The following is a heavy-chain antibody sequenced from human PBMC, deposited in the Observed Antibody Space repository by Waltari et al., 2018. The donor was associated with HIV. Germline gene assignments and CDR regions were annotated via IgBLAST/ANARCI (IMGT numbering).Heavy chain of an antibody. Sequence: VQLLQSGAEVAKPWASVNVSCKASGYAFRNFDLNWVRQVPGEGPEWMGWNNPKSGNSGYIQKFQERVTMTTNIRTNVTYMHWSGLTVNDTAVYCCSGASHLHVVGTPYYFYYGMDVWGQGTTVTVS. V-gene: IGHV1-8*02. D-gene: IGHD2-15*01. J-gene: IGHJ6*02. CDR1: GYAFRNFD. CDR2: NNPKSGNS. CDR3: SGASHLHVVGTPYYFYYGMDV.